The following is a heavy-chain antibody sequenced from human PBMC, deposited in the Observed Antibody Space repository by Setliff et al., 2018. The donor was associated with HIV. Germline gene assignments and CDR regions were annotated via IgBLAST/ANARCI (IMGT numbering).Heavy chain of an antibody. CDR3: AARTREAFDV. D-gene: IGHD1-1*01. Sequence: SETLSLTCGVSGGSVSSSNWWNWVRQAPGKGLEWIGEINRGGATSYNPSLKSRVTMLVDRSNSQFSLRLTSMTAADAAIYYCAARTREAFDVWGQGTMVT. J-gene: IGHJ3*01. V-gene: IGHV4-4*02. CDR2: INRGGAT. CDR1: GGSVSSSNW.